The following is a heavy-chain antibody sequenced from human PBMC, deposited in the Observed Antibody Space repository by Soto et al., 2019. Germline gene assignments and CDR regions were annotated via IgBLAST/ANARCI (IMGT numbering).Heavy chain of an antibody. V-gene: IGHV4-59*12. CDR1: GGSISSFY. J-gene: IGHJ4*02. CDR2: IYYSGTT. Sequence: SETLSLTCTVSGGSISSFYWSWIRQPPGKGLEWIGNIYYSGTTKYNPSLKSRLTISVDKSKNQFFLKLTSVTAADTAVFYCATSYGNAWYTFWGQGTQVTVSS. D-gene: IGHD6-13*01. CDR3: ATSYGNAWYTF.